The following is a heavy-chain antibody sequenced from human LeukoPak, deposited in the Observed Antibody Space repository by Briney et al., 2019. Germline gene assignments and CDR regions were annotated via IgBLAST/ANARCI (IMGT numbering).Heavy chain of an antibody. CDR1: GGSISSYY. J-gene: IGHJ6*03. V-gene: IGHV4-59*01. CDR3: ARGDYYYYYYYIDV. Sequence: SETLSLTRTVSGGSISSYYWSWIRQPPGKGLEWIGFIYYSGNTNYNPSLKSRVTISVDTSKNQFSLELTSVTAADTAVYYCARGDYYYYYYYIDVWGKGTTVTFSS. CDR2: IYYSGNT. D-gene: IGHD2-21*01.